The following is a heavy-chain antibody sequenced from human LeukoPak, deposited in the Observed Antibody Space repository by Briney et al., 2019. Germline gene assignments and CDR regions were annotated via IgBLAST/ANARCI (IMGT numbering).Heavy chain of an antibody. V-gene: IGHV4-39*01. CDR2: IYYSGST. D-gene: IGHD3-3*01. CDR1: GGSISSSSYY. J-gene: IGHJ3*02. CDR3: ARHARRFLEPCDAFDI. Sequence: SETLSLTCTVSGGSISSSSYYWGWIRQPPGKGLEWIGSIYYSGSTYYNPSLKSRVTISVDTSKNQFSLKLSSVTAADTAVYYCARHARRFLEPCDAFDIWGQGTMVTVSS.